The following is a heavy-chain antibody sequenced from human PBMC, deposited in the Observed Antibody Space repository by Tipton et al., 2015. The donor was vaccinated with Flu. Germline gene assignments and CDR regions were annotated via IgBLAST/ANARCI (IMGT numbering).Heavy chain of an antibody. CDR2: IYTSGST. V-gene: IGHV4-4*07. D-gene: IGHD3-9*01. CDR1: GGSISSYY. J-gene: IGHJ4*02. CDR3: ARDRWDYDILTGYYFDY. Sequence: LRLSRTVSGGSISSYYWSWIRQPAGKGLEWIGRIYTSGSTNYNPSLKSRVTMSVDTSKNQFSLKLSSVTAADTAVYYCARDRWDYDILTGYYFDYWGQGTLVTVST.